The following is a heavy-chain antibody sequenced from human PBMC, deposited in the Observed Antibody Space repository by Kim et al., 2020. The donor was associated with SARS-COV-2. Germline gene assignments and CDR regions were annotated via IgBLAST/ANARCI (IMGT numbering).Heavy chain of an antibody. J-gene: IGHJ4*02. Sequence: GGSLRLSCAASGFTFSSYSMNWVRQAPGKGLEWVSSISSSSYIYYADSVKGRFTISRDNAKNSLYLQMNSLRAEDTAVYYCARDPPYCSGGSCYSHPADYWGQGTLVTVSS. CDR2: ISSSSYI. CDR3: ARDPPYCSGGSCYSHPADY. CDR1: GFTFSSYS. V-gene: IGHV3-21*01. D-gene: IGHD2-15*01.